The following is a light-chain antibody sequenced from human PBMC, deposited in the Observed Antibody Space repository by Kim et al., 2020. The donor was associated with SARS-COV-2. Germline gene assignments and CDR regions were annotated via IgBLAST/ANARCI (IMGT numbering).Light chain of an antibody. CDR3: QVWDIIGSRV. V-gene: IGLV3-21*04. J-gene: IGLJ2*01. CDR1: NIGSKS. CDR2: YDS. Sequence: SYELTQPPSVSVAPGKTARITCGGNNIGSKSVHWYQQKPGQAPVLVIYYDSDRPSGIPERFSGSTSGNTATLTISRVQPGDEADNDFQVWDIIGSRVFGG.